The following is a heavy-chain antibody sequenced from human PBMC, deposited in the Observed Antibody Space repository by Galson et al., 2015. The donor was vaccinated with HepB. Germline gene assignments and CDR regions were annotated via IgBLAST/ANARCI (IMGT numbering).Heavy chain of an antibody. CDR1: GFTVSTNY. J-gene: IGHJ4*02. CDR2: IYSGGTT. V-gene: IGHV3-53*01. Sequence: SLRLSCAASGFTVSTNYMSWVRRAPGKGLEWVSLIYSGGTTYYADSVKGRFTISRDSSRNTLYLQMNSLRAEDTAVYYCAKSVTGGPFDYWGPGTLVPVSS. D-gene: IGHD3-10*01. CDR3: AKSVTGGPFDY.